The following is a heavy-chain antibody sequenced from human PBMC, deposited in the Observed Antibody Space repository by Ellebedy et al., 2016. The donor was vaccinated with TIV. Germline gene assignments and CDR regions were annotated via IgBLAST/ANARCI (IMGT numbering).Heavy chain of an antibody. CDR3: AKDGRGTNPGHFDY. J-gene: IGHJ4*02. CDR1: GFTFNSYV. D-gene: IGHD2-8*01. V-gene: IGHV3-23*01. Sequence: GESLKISCAASGFTFNSYVTSWVRQAPGKGLEWVSAISGSAGSTYYADSVKGRFTISRDNSKNTLFLQMNSLRAEDTAVYYCAKDGRGTNPGHFDYWGQGTLVTVSS. CDR2: ISGSAGST.